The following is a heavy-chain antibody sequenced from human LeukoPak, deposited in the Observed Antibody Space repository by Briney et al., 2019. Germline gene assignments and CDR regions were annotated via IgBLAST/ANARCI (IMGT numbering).Heavy chain of an antibody. V-gene: IGHV1-2*02. D-gene: IGHD2-2*01. Sequence: VASVKVSCKAAGYTLTGYYMHWVRQAPGQGFEWMGWINPNSGGTSYAQKFQGRVTMTRDTSISTAYMELSRLRSDDTAVYYCARGRCSSRSCYLFDYWGQGTLVTVSS. CDR3: ARGRCSSRSCYLFDY. CDR1: GYTLTGYY. CDR2: INPNSGGT. J-gene: IGHJ4*02.